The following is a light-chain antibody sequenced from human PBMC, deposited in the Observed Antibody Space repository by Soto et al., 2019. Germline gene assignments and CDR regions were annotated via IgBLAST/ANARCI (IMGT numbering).Light chain of an antibody. CDR3: AAWDDSLSGL. J-gene: IGLJ3*02. CDR1: SSNIGNNY. CDR2: RNN. V-gene: IGLV1-47*01. Sequence: QSALTQPPSASGTPGQRVTISCSGSSSNIGNNYVCWYQQVPGTAPKLLIYRNNQRPSGVPDRFSGSKSGTSASLAISGLRSEDEADYYCAAWDDSLSGLFGGGTQLTVL.